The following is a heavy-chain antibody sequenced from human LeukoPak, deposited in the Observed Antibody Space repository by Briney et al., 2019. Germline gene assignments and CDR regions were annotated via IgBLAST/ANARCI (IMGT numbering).Heavy chain of an antibody. D-gene: IGHD3-10*01. CDR2: ISGSGGST. V-gene: IGHV3-23*01. J-gene: IGHJ4*02. Sequence: HAGGSLRLSCAASGFTFSSYAMSWVRQAPGKGLEWVSAISGSGGSTYYADSVKGRFTISRDNSKNTLYLQMNSLRAEDTAVYYCAKEGTMVRGVIHYWGQGTLVTVSS. CDR1: GFTFSSYA. CDR3: AKEGTMVRGVIHY.